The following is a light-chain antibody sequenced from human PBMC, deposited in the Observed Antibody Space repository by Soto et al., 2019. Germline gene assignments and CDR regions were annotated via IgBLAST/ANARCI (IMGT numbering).Light chain of an antibody. V-gene: IGKV1-27*01. Sequence: DIQMTQSPSSLSASVGDRVIIACRASQGISNYLAWYQQKPGKVPKLLIYAASTLQSGVPSRFSGSGSGTDFTLTISSLQPEDVATYYCQKYNSAPRTFGQGTNVEIK. J-gene: IGKJ1*01. CDR2: AAS. CDR1: QGISNY. CDR3: QKYNSAPRT.